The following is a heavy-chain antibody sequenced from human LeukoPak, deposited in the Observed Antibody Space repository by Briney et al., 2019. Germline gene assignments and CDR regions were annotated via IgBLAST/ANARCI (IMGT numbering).Heavy chain of an antibody. CDR1: GESISGFY. Sequence: SETLSLTCTVSGESISGFYWTWIRQPPGKGLEWIGYIYYSGSTNYNPSLKSRVTISVDTSKNQFSLKLSSVTAADTAVYYCARARFFYGSGSLLPGWFDPWGQGTLVTVSS. D-gene: IGHD3-10*01. CDR2: IYYSGST. CDR3: ARARFFYGSGSLLPGWFDP. J-gene: IGHJ5*02. V-gene: IGHV4-59*01.